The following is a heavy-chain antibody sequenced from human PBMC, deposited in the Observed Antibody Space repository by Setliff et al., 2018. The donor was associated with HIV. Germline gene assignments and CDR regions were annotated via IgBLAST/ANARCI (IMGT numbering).Heavy chain of an antibody. Sequence: ASVKISCKASGYSFTSYGVSWVRQAPGQGLEWMGWISAYNVNTNYAQKLQGRVTMTTDTSTSTAYMELRSLRSDDTAVYYCARGTTPLGWFDPWGQGTLVTVSS. D-gene: IGHD2-2*01. J-gene: IGHJ5*02. V-gene: IGHV1-18*01. CDR1: GYSFTSYG. CDR2: ISAYNVNT. CDR3: ARGTTPLGWFDP.